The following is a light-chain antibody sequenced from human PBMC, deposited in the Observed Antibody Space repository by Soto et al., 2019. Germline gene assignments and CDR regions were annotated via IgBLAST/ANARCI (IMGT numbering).Light chain of an antibody. J-gene: IGKJ1*01. Sequence: ILLTHSPDTLSLSPGERATLSCRASLTVTNNYLAWYQQKAGQAPRLVIYDASTRATGIPDRFSASGSGTDFTLTISRLEPGDFAVYFCQQYASAPLTFGQGTKVDIK. V-gene: IGKV3-20*01. CDR1: LTVTNNY. CDR2: DAS. CDR3: QQYASAPLT.